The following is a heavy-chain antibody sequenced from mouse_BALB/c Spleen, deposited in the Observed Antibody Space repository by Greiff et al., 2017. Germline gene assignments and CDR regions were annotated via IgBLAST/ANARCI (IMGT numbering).Heavy chain of an antibody. CDR1: GFSLTSYG. D-gene: IGHD2-4*01. V-gene: IGHV2-9*02. CDR2: IWAGGST. Sequence: VQLVESGPGLVAPSQSLSITCTVSGFSLTSYGVHWVRQPPGKGLEWLGVIWAGGSTNYNSALMSRLSISKDNSKSQVFLKMNSLQTDDTAMYYCARDKITTGTWFAYWGQGTLVTVSA. J-gene: IGHJ3*01. CDR3: ARDKITTGTWFAY.